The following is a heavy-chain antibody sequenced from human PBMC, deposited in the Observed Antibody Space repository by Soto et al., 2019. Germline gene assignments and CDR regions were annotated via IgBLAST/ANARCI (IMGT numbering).Heavy chain of an antibody. J-gene: IGHJ4*02. D-gene: IGHD3-3*01. Sequence: AAVKVSCKASGCTFTSYDINWVRQATGQGLEWMGWMNPNSGNTGYAQKFQGRVTMTRNTSISTAYMELSSLRSEDTAVYYCARAPYYDFWCGYYSGDYWGQGTLVTVSS. CDR2: MNPNSGNT. CDR1: GCTFTSYD. CDR3: ARAPYYDFWCGYYSGDY. V-gene: IGHV1-8*01.